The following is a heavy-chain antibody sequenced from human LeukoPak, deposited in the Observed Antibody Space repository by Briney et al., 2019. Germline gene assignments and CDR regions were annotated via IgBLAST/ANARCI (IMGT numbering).Heavy chain of an antibody. D-gene: IGHD3-3*02. V-gene: IGHV3-30*02. CDR1: GFIFSSFG. CDR2: IRYDGSSK. Sequence: GGSLRLSCVASGFIFSSFGLHWARQAPGKGLEWVAFIRYDGSSKYYADSVKGRFTISRDISRNALYLEMNSLRPDDTAVYYCAKISSHWGQGTLVTVSS. J-gene: IGHJ4*02. CDR3: AKISSH.